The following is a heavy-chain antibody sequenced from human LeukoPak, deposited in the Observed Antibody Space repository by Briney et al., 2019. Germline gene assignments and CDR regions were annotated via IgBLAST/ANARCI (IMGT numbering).Heavy chain of an antibody. D-gene: IGHD3-10*01. CDR1: GGSISSYY. V-gene: IGHV4-4*07. J-gene: IGHJ4*02. CDR2: IYTSGST. CDR3: ARAPALLHGSGSYYDY. Sequence: SETLSLTCTVSGGSISSYYWSWIRQPAGKGLEWIGRIYTSGSTNYNPSLKSRVTMSVDTSKNQFSLKLSSVTAADTAVYYCARAPALLHGSGSYYDYWGQGTLVTVSS.